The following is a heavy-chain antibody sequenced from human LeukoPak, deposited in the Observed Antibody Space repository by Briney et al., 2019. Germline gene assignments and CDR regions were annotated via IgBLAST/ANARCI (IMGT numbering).Heavy chain of an antibody. CDR2: TTGTGDRT. CDR1: GFTFSSYA. D-gene: IGHD1-1*01. CDR3: AKGPTSSWNDNSDGFEGNSWYFDL. J-gene: IGHJ2*01. V-gene: IGHV3-23*01. Sequence: GGSLRLSCAASGFTFSSYAVNWVRQAPGKGLEWVSSTTGTGDRTYYADSVKGRFTISRDNPKKTLHLQMGSLRVEDTAVYYCAKGPTSSWNDNSDGFEGNSWYFDLWGRGTRVTVSS.